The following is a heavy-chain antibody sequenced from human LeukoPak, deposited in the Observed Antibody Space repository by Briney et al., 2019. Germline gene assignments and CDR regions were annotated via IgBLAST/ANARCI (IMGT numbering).Heavy chain of an antibody. V-gene: IGHV4-59*01. J-gene: IGHJ4*02. CDR1: GVSISSYY. CDR3: ARVRYPYYYGSGSYIHRPYYFDY. D-gene: IGHD3-10*01. Sequence: PSETLSLTCTVSGVSISSYYWSWIRQPPGKGLEWIGYIYYSGSTNYNPSLKSRVTISVDTSKNQFSLKLSSVTAADTAVYYCARVRYPYYYGSGSYIHRPYYFDYWGQGTLVTVSS. CDR2: IYYSGST.